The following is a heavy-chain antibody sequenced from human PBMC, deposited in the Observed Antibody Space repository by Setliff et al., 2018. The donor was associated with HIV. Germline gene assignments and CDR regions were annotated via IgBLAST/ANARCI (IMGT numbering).Heavy chain of an antibody. J-gene: IGHJ3*02. V-gene: IGHV1-69*06. Sequence: SVRVSCKASGGTFSSYAISWVRQAPGQGLEWMGGIIPIFGTANYAQKFQGRVTITADKSTTTAYMELSRLRSEDTAVYYCATDPYYGSGSYYNPGAFDIWGQGTMVTVSS. CDR1: GGTFSSYA. CDR3: ATDPYYGSGSYYNPGAFDI. CDR2: IIPIFGTA. D-gene: IGHD3-10*01.